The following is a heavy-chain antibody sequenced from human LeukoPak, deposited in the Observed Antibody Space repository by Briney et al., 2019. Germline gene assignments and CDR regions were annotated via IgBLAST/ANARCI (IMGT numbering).Heavy chain of an antibody. Sequence: GGSLRLSCAASGFTFSSYAMSWVRQAPGKGLEWVSAISGSGGNTYYADSVKGRFTIARDNSKNTLYLQMNSLRAEDTAVYYCAKVMDSLGYCAGGVCYRAIDFWGQGTLVTVSS. J-gene: IGHJ4*02. CDR3: AKVMDSLGYCAGGVCYRAIDF. CDR1: GFTFSSYA. V-gene: IGHV3-23*01. D-gene: IGHD2-8*02. CDR2: ISGSGGNT.